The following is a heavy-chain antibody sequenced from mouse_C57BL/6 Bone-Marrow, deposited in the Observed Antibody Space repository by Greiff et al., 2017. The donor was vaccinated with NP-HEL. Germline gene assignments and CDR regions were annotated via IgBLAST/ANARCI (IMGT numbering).Heavy chain of an antibody. J-gene: IGHJ1*03. CDR3: TRDRWLLYFDV. Sequence: EVMLVESGEGLVKPGGSLQLSCAASGFTFSSYAMSWVRQTPEKRLEWVAYISSGGDYIYYADTVKGRFTISRDNARNTLYLQMSSLKSEDTAMYYCTRDRWLLYFDVWGTGTTVTVSS. V-gene: IGHV5-9-1*02. D-gene: IGHD2-14*01. CDR2: ISSGGDYI. CDR1: GFTFSSYA.